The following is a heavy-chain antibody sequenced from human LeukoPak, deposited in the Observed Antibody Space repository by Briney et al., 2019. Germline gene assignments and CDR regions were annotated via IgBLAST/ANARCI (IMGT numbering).Heavy chain of an antibody. J-gene: IGHJ5*02. CDR2: IRSKAYGGTT. D-gene: IGHD1-26*01. CDR3: TRSRLAGAEPLRFDP. CDR1: GFTFGDYA. V-gene: IGHV3-49*03. Sequence: GGSLRLSCTASGFTFGDYAMSWFRQAPGKGLEWVGFIRSKAYGGTTEYAASVKGRFTISRDDSKSIAYLQMNSLKTEDTAVYYCTRSRLAGAEPLRFDPWGQGTLVTVSS.